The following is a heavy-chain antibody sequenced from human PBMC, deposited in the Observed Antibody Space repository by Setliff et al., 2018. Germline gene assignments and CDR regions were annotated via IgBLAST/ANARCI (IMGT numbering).Heavy chain of an antibody. Sequence: PSETLSLTCAASGGTFTYYYWTWIRQSPAKGLEWIGEIYHDGNDKYTPSVHYSPSLKSRVTISIDKSNNQFSLKLTSMTAADTAVYYCAKGGGRYHSDSWGQGILVTV. V-gene: IGHV4-34*01. CDR1: GGTFTYYY. CDR2: IYHDGND. D-gene: IGHD1-1*01. J-gene: IGHJ4*02. CDR3: AKGGGRYHSDS.